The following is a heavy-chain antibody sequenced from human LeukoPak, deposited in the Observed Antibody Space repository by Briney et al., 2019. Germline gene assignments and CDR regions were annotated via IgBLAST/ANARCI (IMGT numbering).Heavy chain of an antibody. V-gene: IGHV3-7*01. D-gene: IGHD2-15*01. J-gene: IGHJ4*02. CDR1: GLTFSSFW. Sequence: GGSLRLSCAASGLTFSSFWMTWVRQAPGKGLEWVANIKQDGSEEYYVDSVKGRFTISRDNAKNSLYLQMNSLRAEDTAVYYCASWVGRDYCGQGTLVTVSS. CDR2: IKQDGSEE. CDR3: ASWVGRDY.